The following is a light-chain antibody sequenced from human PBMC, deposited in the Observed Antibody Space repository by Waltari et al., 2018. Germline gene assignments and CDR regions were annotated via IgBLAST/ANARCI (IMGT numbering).Light chain of an antibody. CDR2: WAS. CDR3: QQYYNTPPT. Sequence: DIVMTQSPDSLTASPGERATINCSSSQSVSDHVNNKNYLAWYRQKAGQPPKLLISWASTREFGVPDRFSGSGSGTEFTLTISSLQPEDVAVYYCQQYYNTPPTFGQGTKVEIK. CDR1: QSVSDHVNNKNY. J-gene: IGKJ1*01. V-gene: IGKV4-1*01.